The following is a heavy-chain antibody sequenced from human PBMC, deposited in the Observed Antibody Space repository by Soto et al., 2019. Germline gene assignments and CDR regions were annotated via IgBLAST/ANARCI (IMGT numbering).Heavy chain of an antibody. CDR1: GFTFTSSA. CDR3: AADLDGMLLGLGAVDI. CDR2: IVVGSGNT. Sequence: SVKVSCKASGFTFTSSAVQWVRQARGQRLEWIGWIVVGSGNTNYAQKFQERVTITRDMSTSTAYMELSSLRSEDTAVYYCAADLDGMLLGLGAVDIWGQGTMVTVSS. J-gene: IGHJ3*02. V-gene: IGHV1-58*01. D-gene: IGHD3-16*01.